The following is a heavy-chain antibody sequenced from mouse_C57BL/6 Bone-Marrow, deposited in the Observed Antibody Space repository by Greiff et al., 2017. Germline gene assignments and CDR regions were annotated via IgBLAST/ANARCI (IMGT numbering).Heavy chain of an antibody. D-gene: IGHD2-14*01. Sequence: QVHVKQPGAELVKPGASVKLSCKASGYTFTSYWMQWVKQRPGQGLEWIGEIDPSDSYTNYNQKFKGKATLTVDTSSSTAYMQLSSLTSEDSAVYYCARHEYDVGLWFAYWGQGTLVTVSA. CDR1: GYTFTSYW. J-gene: IGHJ3*01. CDR3: ARHEYDVGLWFAY. CDR2: IDPSDSYT. V-gene: IGHV1-50*01.